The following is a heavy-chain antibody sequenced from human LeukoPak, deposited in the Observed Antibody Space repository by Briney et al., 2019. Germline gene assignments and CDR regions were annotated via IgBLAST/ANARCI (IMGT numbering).Heavy chain of an antibody. Sequence: PGGSLRLSCAAAGFTFPRHAMSWVRQAPGKGLEWVASSAGSGGSTHYADSVKGRFTISRDNSQNTVYLHMNSLRADDTAVYYCAQEHFDTSGYYSRFGNWGQGILVTVSS. D-gene: IGHD3-22*01. CDR1: GFTFPRHA. J-gene: IGHJ4*02. CDR2: SAGSGGST. V-gene: IGHV3-23*01. CDR3: AQEHFDTSGYYSRFGN.